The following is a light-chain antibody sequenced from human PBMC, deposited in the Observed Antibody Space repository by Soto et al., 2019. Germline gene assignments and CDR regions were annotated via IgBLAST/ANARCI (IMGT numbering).Light chain of an antibody. V-gene: IGLV2-14*01. Sequence: QSVLTQPASVSGSPGQSITLSCTGTTSDVGGYHYVSWYQQHPGKAPKLLIYEVSNRPSEVSNRFSGSKSDNTASLTISGLQAEDEADYYCSSYTSASSYVFGTGTQLTVL. J-gene: IGLJ1*01. CDR3: SSYTSASSYV. CDR1: TSDVGGYHY. CDR2: EVS.